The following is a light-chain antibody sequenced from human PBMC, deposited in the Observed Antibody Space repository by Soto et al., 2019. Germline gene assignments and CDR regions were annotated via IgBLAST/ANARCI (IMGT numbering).Light chain of an antibody. Sequence: EVVLTQSPATLSVSPGERATLSCRASESVRTSLAWYQQKPGRSPRLLIYGASTRAIGIPARFSGSGSGTEFTLTISSLQSEDFAVYYCLQYNNWWTFGQGTKVDIK. J-gene: IGKJ1*01. CDR1: ESVRTS. CDR2: GAS. V-gene: IGKV3-15*01. CDR3: LQYNNWWT.